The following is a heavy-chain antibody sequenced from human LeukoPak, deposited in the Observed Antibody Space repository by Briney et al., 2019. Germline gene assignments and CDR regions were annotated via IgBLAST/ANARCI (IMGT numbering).Heavy chain of an antibody. J-gene: IGHJ4*02. CDR1: GFTFSSYS. Sequence: PGGSLRLSCAASGFTFSSYSMNWVRQAPGKGLEWVSYISSTSSTIYYADSVKGRFTISRDNSKKILYLQMNSLRAEDTAVYYCAQDYYDILTGYEIFPRYWGQGTLVTVSS. CDR3: AQDYYDILTGYEIFPRY. D-gene: IGHD3-9*01. CDR2: ISSTSSTI. V-gene: IGHV3-48*01.